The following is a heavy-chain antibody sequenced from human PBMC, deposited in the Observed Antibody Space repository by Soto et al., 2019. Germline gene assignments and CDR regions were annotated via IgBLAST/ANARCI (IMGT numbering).Heavy chain of an antibody. Sequence: SETLSLTCIVSGDSISSSRSSWGWISQPPGKGLEWIGSIYYSGSTYYNPSLKSRVTISGDTSKNQFSLKLSSLTAADTAVYDCARGGVSYYDSSGYYDYWGQGTLVTVS. CDR1: GDSISSSRSS. CDR3: ARGGVSYYDSSGYYDY. V-gene: IGHV4-39*01. CDR2: IYYSGST. J-gene: IGHJ4*02. D-gene: IGHD3-22*01.